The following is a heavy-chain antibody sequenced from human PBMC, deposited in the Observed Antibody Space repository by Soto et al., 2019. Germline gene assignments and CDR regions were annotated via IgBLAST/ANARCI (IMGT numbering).Heavy chain of an antibody. CDR2: ISYDGSNK. D-gene: IGHD3-16*01. CDR3: ARDRGMITFGGVIDH. CDR1: GFTFSSYA. V-gene: IGHV3-30-3*01. Sequence: QVQLVESGGGVVQPGRSLRLSCEASGFTFSSYAMHWVRQAPGKGLEWVAVISYDGSNKYYADSVKGRFTISRDNSKNPLYLQMNSLRAEDTAVYYCARDRGMITFGGVIDHWGQGTLVTVSS. J-gene: IGHJ5*02.